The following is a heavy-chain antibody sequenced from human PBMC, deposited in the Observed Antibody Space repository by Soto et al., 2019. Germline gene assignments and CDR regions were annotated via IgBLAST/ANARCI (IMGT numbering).Heavy chain of an antibody. CDR1: GGSISPGGYY. D-gene: IGHD1-26*01. CDR2: SYHSGMT. Sequence: QVQLQESGPGLVKPSQTLSLPCTVSGGSISPGGYYWSWIRQHPGRGLVWIGYSYHSGMTFSNPALQSLVATSIDTSKNKFSLQLSSVTAADTAVYYCATVRWELHDAFDIWGPGTMVSVSS. CDR3: ATVRWELHDAFDI. V-gene: IGHV4-31*01. J-gene: IGHJ3*02.